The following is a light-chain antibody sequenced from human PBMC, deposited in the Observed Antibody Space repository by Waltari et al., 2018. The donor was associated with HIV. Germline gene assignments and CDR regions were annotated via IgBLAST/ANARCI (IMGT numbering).Light chain of an antibody. CDR2: EVG. V-gene: IGLV2-14*01. J-gene: IGLJ2*01. Sequence: QSALTKPASVSGAPGQSITISCTGTSRDAGGYRYVSWYQQHPGKAPKLMIFEVGKRPSGVSNLCSGSKSGNTASLTISGLQAEDEAHYFCSSYSSSTALVVFGGGTKVTVL. CDR3: SSYSSSTALVV. CDR1: SRDAGGYRY.